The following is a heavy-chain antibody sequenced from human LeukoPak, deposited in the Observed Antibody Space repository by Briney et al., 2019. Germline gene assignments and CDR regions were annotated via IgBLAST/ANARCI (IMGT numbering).Heavy chain of an antibody. CDR2: IYYSGST. V-gene: IGHV4-59*01. CDR1: GGSISSYY. CDR3: ARNDYYSYDSSGHTLSTFDP. J-gene: IGHJ5*02. Sequence: SETLSLTXTVSGGSISSYYWSWIRQPPGKGLEWIGYIYYSGSTNYNPSLKSRVTISVDTSKNQFSLKLSSVTAADTAVYYCARNDYYSYDSSGHTLSTFDPWGQGTLVTVSS. D-gene: IGHD3-22*01.